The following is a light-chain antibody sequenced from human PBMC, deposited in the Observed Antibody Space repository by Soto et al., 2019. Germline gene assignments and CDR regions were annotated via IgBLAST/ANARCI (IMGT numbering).Light chain of an antibody. V-gene: IGKV3-15*01. CDR3: QQYDTWPRT. Sequence: EIVMTQSPASLSVPPGERATLSCRASQCVSTKFAWYLQKPGQAPRLLIYGASTRATAVPARFTASGSGTEFTLSISSLQSDDFGVYYCQQYDTWPRTFGQGTKVEIK. CDR1: QCVSTK. J-gene: IGKJ1*01. CDR2: GAS.